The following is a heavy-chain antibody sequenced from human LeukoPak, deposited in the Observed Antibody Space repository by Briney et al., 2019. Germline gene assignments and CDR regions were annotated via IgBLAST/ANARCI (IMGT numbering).Heavy chain of an antibody. V-gene: IGHV3-21*01. CDR2: ISSSSSYI. CDR1: GFTFSSYS. Sequence: GGSLRLSCAASGFTFSSYSMNCVRQPPGKGLEWVSSISSSSSYIYYADSVKGRFTISRDNAKNSLYLQMNSLRAEDTAVYYCARAIIGVVIPFDYWGQGTLVTVSS. D-gene: IGHD3-3*01. CDR3: ARAIIGVVIPFDY. J-gene: IGHJ4*02.